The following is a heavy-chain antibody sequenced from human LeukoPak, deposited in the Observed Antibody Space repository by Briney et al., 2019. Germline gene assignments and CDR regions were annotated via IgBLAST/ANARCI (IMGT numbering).Heavy chain of an antibody. CDR2: ISWNGGSA. V-gene: IGHV3-9*01. D-gene: IGHD2-2*01. J-gene: IGHJ4*02. CDR3: ARDRLEHCSETSCYWTFDY. CDR1: GFSFEDYG. Sequence: PGRSLRLSCAATGFSFEDYGMHWVRQPPGKGLEWVSGISWNGGSADYADSVKGRFTISRDNAQNTLYLQMNTLRTEDTAVYFCARDRLEHCSETSCYWTFDYWGQGILVTVSS.